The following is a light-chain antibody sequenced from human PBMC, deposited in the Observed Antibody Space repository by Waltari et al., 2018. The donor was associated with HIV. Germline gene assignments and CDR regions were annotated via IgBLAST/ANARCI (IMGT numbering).Light chain of an antibody. Sequence: DIVMTQFPLSLPVTPGEPASISCRSSQSLLHRNGDNYLDWSLQRPGQSPQLLIYLASYRPSGVPDRFSGSGSGTNFTLKISRVEAEDVGVYYCMQSLETPVFGPGTKVDIK. J-gene: IGKJ3*01. CDR1: QSLLHRNGDNY. V-gene: IGKV2-28*01. CDR2: LAS. CDR3: MQSLETPV.